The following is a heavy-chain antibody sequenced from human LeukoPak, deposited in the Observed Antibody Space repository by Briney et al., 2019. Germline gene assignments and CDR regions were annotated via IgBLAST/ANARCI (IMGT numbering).Heavy chain of an antibody. Sequence: GGSLRLSCAASGFTFSGSAIHWVRQASGKGLEWVGRIGDKANSYATAYIASVKGRFTISRDDSKNTAYLQMSSLKTEDTAVYYCTRWDCTTTGCYPFDYWGQGTLVTVSS. CDR2: IGDKANSYAT. CDR3: TRWDCTTTGCYPFDY. D-gene: IGHD2-2*01. V-gene: IGHV3-73*01. CDR1: GFTFSGSA. J-gene: IGHJ4*02.